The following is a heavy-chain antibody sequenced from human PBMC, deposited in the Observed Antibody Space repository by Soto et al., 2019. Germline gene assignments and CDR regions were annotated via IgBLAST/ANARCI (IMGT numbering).Heavy chain of an antibody. CDR3: ARARQRDTGRGLDV. CDR1: GDSINNYF. V-gene: IGHV4-59*01. Sequence: QVQLQESGPGLVKPSETMSLTCTISGDSINNYFWNWIRQTPGKGLEWIGYISYSGSTSYNPSLQSRGTISSDTSKNHFYLKLSSVTAADTAVYYCARARQRDTGRGLDVWGQGTTVTVSS. D-gene: IGHD5-18*01. J-gene: IGHJ6*02. CDR2: ISYSGST.